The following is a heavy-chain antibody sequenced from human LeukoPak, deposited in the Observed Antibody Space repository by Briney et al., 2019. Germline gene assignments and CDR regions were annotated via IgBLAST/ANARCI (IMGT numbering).Heavy chain of an antibody. Sequence: SETLSLTCTVSGGSISSRSYYWGWIRQPPGKGLEWIGEIYHSGSTNYNPSLKSRVTISVDKSKNQFSLKLSSVTAADTAVYYCARDREYSSSWSGSYFDYWGQGTLVTVSS. D-gene: IGHD6-13*01. CDR2: IYHSGST. CDR1: GGSISSRSYY. CDR3: ARDREYSSSWSGSYFDY. V-gene: IGHV4-39*07. J-gene: IGHJ4*02.